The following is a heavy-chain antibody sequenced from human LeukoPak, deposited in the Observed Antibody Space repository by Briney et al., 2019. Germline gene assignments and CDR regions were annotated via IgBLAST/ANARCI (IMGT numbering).Heavy chain of an antibody. Sequence: GESLRLSCAASGFSFSDYAMYWVRQAPGKGLEWVSTTDASGGATYYADSVEGRFTISRDNSKNTFYLQMNSLRAEDAAVYYCAKGSGSGWYGWFDPWGQGTLVTVSS. V-gene: IGHV3-23*01. D-gene: IGHD6-19*01. CDR3: AKGSGSGWYGWFDP. CDR1: GFSFSDYA. J-gene: IGHJ5*02. CDR2: TDASGGAT.